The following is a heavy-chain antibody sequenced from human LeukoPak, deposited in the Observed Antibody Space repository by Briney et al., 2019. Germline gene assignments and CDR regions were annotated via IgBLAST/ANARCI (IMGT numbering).Heavy chain of an antibody. Sequence: GGSLRLSCAASGFTFSAYWMKWVRQAPGKGLVWVATIKGDGSETHYETSVQGRFTISRDNAKRSLYLQMTSLSVEDTAMYYCATSGGYWGQGTLVTVSS. CDR3: ATSGGY. D-gene: IGHD3-16*01. V-gene: IGHV3-7*01. CDR2: IKGDGSET. CDR1: GFTFSAYW. J-gene: IGHJ4*02.